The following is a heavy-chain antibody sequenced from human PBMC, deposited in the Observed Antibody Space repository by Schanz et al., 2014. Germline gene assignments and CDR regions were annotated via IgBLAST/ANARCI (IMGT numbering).Heavy chain of an antibody. Sequence: QVQLVESGGGVVQFGRSLRLSCVASGFTFSSYGMHWVRQAPGKGLEWVAVIWYDENNKYYADSVKGRFTMSRDNSKNTLYLQRNSLRAEDTAVYYCARANYRRKINCDYWGRGALVTVSS. CDR1: GFTFSSYG. D-gene: IGHD3-10*01. CDR3: ARANYRRKINCDY. J-gene: IGHJ4*02. CDR2: IWYDENNK. V-gene: IGHV3-33*01.